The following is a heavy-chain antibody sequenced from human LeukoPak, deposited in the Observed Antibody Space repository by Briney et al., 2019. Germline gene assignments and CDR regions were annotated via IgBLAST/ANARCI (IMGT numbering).Heavy chain of an antibody. D-gene: IGHD3-16*01. J-gene: IGHJ5*02. Sequence: GASVKVSCKTSGYVFINYYIHWVRLAPGQGLQWMGWINPKSGATNYAQSFQGRVTMTRDTSISTAYMELSRLRSDDTAVYYCARGLMITFGLNWFDPWGQGTLVTVSS. CDR3: ARGLMITFGLNWFDP. V-gene: IGHV1-2*02. CDR2: INPKSGAT. CDR1: GYVFINYY.